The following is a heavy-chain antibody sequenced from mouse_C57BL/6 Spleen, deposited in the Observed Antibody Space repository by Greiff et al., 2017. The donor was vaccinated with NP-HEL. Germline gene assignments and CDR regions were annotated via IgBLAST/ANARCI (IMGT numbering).Heavy chain of an antibody. V-gene: IGHV1-76*01. CDR3: ARSKDYGSSYDWYFDV. CDR2: IYPGSGNT. J-gene: IGHJ1*03. CDR1: GYTFTDYY. D-gene: IGHD1-1*01. Sequence: QVQLQQSGAELVRPGASVKLSCKASGYTFTDYYINWVKQRPGQGLEWIARIYPGSGNTYYNEKFKGKATLTAEKSSSTAYMQLSSLTSEDSAVYFCARSKDYGSSYDWYFDVWGTGTTVTVSS.